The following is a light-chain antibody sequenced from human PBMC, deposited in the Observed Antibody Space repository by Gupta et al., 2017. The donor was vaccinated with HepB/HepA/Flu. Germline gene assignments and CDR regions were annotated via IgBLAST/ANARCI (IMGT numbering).Light chain of an antibody. CDR2: DAS. Sequence: EIVMTQSPATLSVSPGERATLSCRASQSVSSNLAWYQQKPGQAPRLLIYDASTRATGVPARFSGSGSGTEFTLTISSRQSEDFAVYYCQQYKNWPLITFGGGTKVEIK. CDR3: QQYKNWPLIT. V-gene: IGKV3-15*01. J-gene: IGKJ4*01. CDR1: QSVSSN.